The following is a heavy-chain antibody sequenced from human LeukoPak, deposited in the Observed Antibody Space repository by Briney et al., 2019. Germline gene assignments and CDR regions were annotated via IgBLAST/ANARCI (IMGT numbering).Heavy chain of an antibody. D-gene: IGHD5-24*01. V-gene: IGHV3-23*01. CDR2: ISGSGGST. J-gene: IGHJ4*02. Sequence: SCKASGGTFSSYAMSWVRQAPGKGLEWVSAISGSGGSTYYADSVKGRFTISRDNSKNTLYLQMNSLRAEDTAVCYCAKDLAEMATIIDYWGQGTLVTVSS. CDR3: AKDLAEMATIIDY. CDR1: GGTFSSYA.